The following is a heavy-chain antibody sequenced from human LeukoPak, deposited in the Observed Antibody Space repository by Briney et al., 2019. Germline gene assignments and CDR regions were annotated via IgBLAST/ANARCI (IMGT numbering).Heavy chain of an antibody. J-gene: IGHJ6*03. CDR2: INHSGST. D-gene: IGHD6-19*01. V-gene: IGHV4-34*01. Sequence: SETLSLTCAVYGGSFRVYYWSWIRQPPGKGLEWIGQINHSGSTNYNPSLKSRITISVDTSKNQFSLKLSSVAAADTAVYYCARGRVAGSPSPSYYYYMDVWGKGTTVTVSS. CDR1: GGSFRVYY. CDR3: ARGRVAGSPSPSYYYYMDV.